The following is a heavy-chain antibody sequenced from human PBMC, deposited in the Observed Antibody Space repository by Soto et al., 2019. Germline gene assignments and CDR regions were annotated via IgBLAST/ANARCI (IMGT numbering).Heavy chain of an antibody. CDR3: ARGGEIVVVVSTTGRYFDY. CDR2: INHSGST. J-gene: IGHJ4*02. D-gene: IGHD2-15*01. V-gene: IGHV4-34*01. Sequence: QVQLQQWGAGLLKPSETLSLTCAVYGGSFSGYYWTWIRQPPGKGLEWIGEINHSGSTNYNPSLKSRVTISVDTSKNQFSLKLSSVTAADTAVDYCARGGEIVVVVSTTGRYFDYWGQGTLVTVSS. CDR1: GGSFSGYY.